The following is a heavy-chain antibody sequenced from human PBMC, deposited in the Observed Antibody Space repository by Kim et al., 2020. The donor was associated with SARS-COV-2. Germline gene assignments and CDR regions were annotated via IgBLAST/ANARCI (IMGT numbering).Heavy chain of an antibody. CDR3: ARVGDQSGFIDY. Sequence: ASVKVSCKASGYTFTSYDINWVRQATGQGLEWMGWMNPNSGNTGYAQKFQGRVTMTRNTSISTAYMELSSLRSEDTAVYYCARVGDQSGFIDYWGQGTLVTVSS. V-gene: IGHV1-8*01. CDR1: GYTFTSYD. D-gene: IGHD3-16*01. CDR2: MNPNSGNT. J-gene: IGHJ4*02.